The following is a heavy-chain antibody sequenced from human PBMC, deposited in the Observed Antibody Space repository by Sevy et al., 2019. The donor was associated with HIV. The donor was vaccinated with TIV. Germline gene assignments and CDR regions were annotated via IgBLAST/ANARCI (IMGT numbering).Heavy chain of an antibody. CDR1: GFTFSTYG. CDR2: MRSDGSNT. CDR3: ARDLEFYDYGDYGPAFMPDY. Sequence: GGSLRLSCAASGFTFSTYGMHWVRQAPGKGLEWVAVMRSDGSNTYYADSVKGRFTISRDIAKNTLHLQMNSLRAEDTAVYYGARDLEFYDYGDYGPAFMPDYWGQGTLVTVSS. V-gene: IGHV3-33*01. J-gene: IGHJ4*02. D-gene: IGHD4-17*01.